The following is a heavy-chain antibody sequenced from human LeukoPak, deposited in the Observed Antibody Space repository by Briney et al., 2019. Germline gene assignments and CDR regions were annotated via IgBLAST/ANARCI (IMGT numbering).Heavy chain of an antibody. CDR2: MNPNSGNS. D-gene: IGHD6-19*01. V-gene: IGHV1-8*03. CDR1: GYTFTNFE. Sequence: GASVKVSCKASGYTFTNFEVNWVRQAAGQGLERMGWMNPNSGNSGFAQKFQGRVTITSDNSISTAYMEVSGLTPDDTAVYFCARVAPQWLAPIDYWGQGALVIVSS. CDR3: ARVAPQWLAPIDY. J-gene: IGHJ4*02.